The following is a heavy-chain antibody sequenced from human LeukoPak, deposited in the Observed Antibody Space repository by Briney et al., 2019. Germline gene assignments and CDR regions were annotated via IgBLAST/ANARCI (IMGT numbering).Heavy chain of an antibody. V-gene: IGHV3-66*01. CDR2: IYSGGNT. CDR3: AKSGLNRFDY. Sequence: GGSLRLPCADSGFTVSSNYMSWVRQAPGKGLEWVSVIYSGGNTYYADSVKGRFTISRDNSKNTLYLQMNSLRAEDTAVYYCAKSGLNRFDYWGQGTLVTVSS. D-gene: IGHD1-14*01. J-gene: IGHJ4*02. CDR1: GFTVSSNY.